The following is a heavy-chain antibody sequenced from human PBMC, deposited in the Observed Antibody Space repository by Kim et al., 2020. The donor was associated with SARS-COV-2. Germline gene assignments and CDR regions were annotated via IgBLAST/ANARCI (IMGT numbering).Heavy chain of an antibody. V-gene: IGHV3-30*03. Sequence: GGSLRLSCEASGFTFSNYAIHWVRQAPGKGLEWVAIILHDVNNKNHADSVKGRFTISRDNFNNIVYLQMSSLRVEDTALYFCARDDGNDVGIHLDYWGQGTPVTVSS. J-gene: IGHJ4*02. D-gene: IGHD1-1*01. CDR2: ILHDVNNK. CDR1: GFTFSNYA. CDR3: ARDDGNDVGIHLDY.